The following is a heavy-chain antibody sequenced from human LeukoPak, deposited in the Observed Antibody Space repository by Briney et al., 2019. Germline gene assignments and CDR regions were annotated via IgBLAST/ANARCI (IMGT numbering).Heavy chain of an antibody. Sequence: GGSLRLSCAASGFTFSSYWMQWVRQAPGKGLVWVSRIKNDGSVTNYADSVKGRCTISRDNAKNTLYLQMNSLRAEDTAVYYCARYNAAAGDYWGQGTLVTVSS. CDR3: ARYNAAAGDY. CDR2: IKNDGSVT. D-gene: IGHD6-13*01. J-gene: IGHJ4*02. V-gene: IGHV3-74*01. CDR1: GFTFSSYW.